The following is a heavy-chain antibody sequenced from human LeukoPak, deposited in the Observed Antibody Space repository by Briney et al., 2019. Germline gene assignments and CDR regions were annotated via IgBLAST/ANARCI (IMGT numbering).Heavy chain of an antibody. CDR3: ARDSGYSSGCYWNY. CDR2: IYSGGST. D-gene: IGHD6-19*01. J-gene: IGHJ4*02. V-gene: IGHV3-53*01. CDR1: GITASSNY. Sequence: GRSLRLSYAASGITASSNYMSWVQLAPGTWLEWVSVIYSGGSTYYADAVKGRFTISRDNSKITLYVQLNSMRAEDTAVYYCARDSGYSSGCYWNYWGQGTLVTVSS.